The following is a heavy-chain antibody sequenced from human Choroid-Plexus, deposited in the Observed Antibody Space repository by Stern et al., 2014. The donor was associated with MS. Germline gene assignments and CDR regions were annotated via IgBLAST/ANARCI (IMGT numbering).Heavy chain of an antibody. CDR3: AKDRHYLTYFFDH. D-gene: IGHD2/OR15-2a*01. CDR1: GFTFGSCA. Sequence: QLVQSGGGVVQPGRPLRLSCVASGFTFGSCAMHWVRQAPGKGLEWVAGVSYDVSNKYYADSVKGRFTISRDNSQNTLYMQMSSLRPEDTAVYYCAKDRHYLTYFFDHWGQGSLVTVSS. V-gene: IGHV3-30*18. CDR2: VSYDVSNK. J-gene: IGHJ5*02.